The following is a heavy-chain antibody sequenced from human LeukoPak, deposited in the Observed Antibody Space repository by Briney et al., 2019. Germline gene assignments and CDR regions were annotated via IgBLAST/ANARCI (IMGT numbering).Heavy chain of an antibody. D-gene: IGHD2-2*01. V-gene: IGHV3-23*01. CDR1: GFTFSSYA. CDR3: AKGFLLGYCSSTSCLESAFDI. J-gene: IGHJ3*02. Sequence: GGSLRLSCAASGFTFSSYAMSWVRQAPGKGLEWVSAISGSGGSTYYADSVKGRFTISRDNSKNTLYLQMNSLRAEDTAVYYCAKGFLLGYCSSTSCLESAFDIWGQGTMVTVSS. CDR2: ISGSGGST.